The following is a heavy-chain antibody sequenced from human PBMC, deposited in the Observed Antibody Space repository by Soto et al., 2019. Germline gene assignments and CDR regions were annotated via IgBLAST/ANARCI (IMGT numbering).Heavy chain of an antibody. CDR2: IIPMFGTP. CDR3: ARSRNVAEFNDYGGNYHGFDI. CDR1: GGSVNSHA. J-gene: IGHJ3*02. D-gene: IGHD4-17*01. Sequence: QVQLEQSGAEVKKAGSSVKVSCKAFGGSVNSHAISWVRQAPGQGLEWMGGIIPMFGTPTYAQRFQAGVTISADASTSTVYLDLSRLRSEDTAMYYCARSRNVAEFNDYGGNYHGFDIWGQGTMVTVSS. V-gene: IGHV1-69*01.